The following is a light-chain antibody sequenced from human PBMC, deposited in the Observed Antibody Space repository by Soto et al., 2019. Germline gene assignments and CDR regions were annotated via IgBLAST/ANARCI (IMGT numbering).Light chain of an antibody. CDR1: QSVSSY. CDR2: DAS. V-gene: IGKV3-11*01. J-gene: IGKJ1*01. CDR3: QQRSKWPQT. Sequence: EIVLTQSPATLSLSPGERATLSCRASQSVSSYLAWYQQKPGQAPRLLIYDASNRATGIPARFSGSGSGTDFTLPISSLEPEDFAVYYCQQRSKWPQTFGQGTKVAIK.